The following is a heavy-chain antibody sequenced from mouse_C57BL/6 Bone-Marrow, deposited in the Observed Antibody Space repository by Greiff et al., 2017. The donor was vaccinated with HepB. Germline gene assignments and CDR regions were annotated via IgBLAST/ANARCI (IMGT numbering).Heavy chain of an antibody. V-gene: IGHV5-16*01. Sequence: EVKVVESEGGLVQPGSSMKLSCTASGFTFSDYYMAWVRQVPEKGLEWVANINYDGSSTYYLDSLKSRFIISRDNAKNILYLQMSSLKSEDTATYYCARGEYYYAMDYWGQGTSVTVSS. CDR1: GFTFSDYY. CDR2: INYDGSST. J-gene: IGHJ4*01. CDR3: ARGEYYYAMDY.